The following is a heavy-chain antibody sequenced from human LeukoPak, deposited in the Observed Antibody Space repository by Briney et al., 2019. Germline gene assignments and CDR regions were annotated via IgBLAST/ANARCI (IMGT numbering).Heavy chain of an antibody. J-gene: IGHJ4*02. D-gene: IGHD5-18*01. Sequence: PSETLSLTCTVSGGSISSSSYYWGWIRQPPGKGLEWIGSIYYSGSTYYNPSLKSRVTISVDTSKNQFSLKLSSVTAADTAVYYCARLRGYSYGYIDYWGQGTLVTVSS. CDR3: ARLRGYSYGYIDY. CDR2: IYYSGST. V-gene: IGHV4-39*01. CDR1: GGSISSSSYY.